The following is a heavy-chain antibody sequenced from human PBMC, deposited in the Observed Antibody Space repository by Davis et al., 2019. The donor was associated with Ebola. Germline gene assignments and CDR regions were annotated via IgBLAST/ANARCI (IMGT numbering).Heavy chain of an antibody. CDR3: ARDPGIAVAGSYYFDY. V-gene: IGHV3-74*01. CDR2: INSDGSST. D-gene: IGHD6-19*01. Sequence: HTGGSLRFSCAASGFTFSSYWMHWVRQAPGKGLVWVSRINSDGSSTSYADSVKGRFTISRDNAKNTLYLQMNSLRAEDTAVYYCARDPGIAVAGSYYFDYWGQGTLVTVSS. J-gene: IGHJ4*02. CDR1: GFTFSSYW.